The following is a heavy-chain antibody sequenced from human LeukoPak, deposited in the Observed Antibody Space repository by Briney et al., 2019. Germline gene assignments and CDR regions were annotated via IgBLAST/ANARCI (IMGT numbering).Heavy chain of an antibody. CDR2: INPNSGNT. V-gene: IGHV1-8*01. Sequence: ASVKVSCKASGYTFTSYHINSVRQVTGQGLEWMGWINPNSGNTGYVQKFQGRVTMTRNTSISTAYMELSSLRSEETAVYYCARAPGHYYGSGSSDWGQGTLVTVSS. CDR3: ARAPGHYYGSGSSD. CDR1: GYTFTSYH. D-gene: IGHD3-10*01. J-gene: IGHJ4*02.